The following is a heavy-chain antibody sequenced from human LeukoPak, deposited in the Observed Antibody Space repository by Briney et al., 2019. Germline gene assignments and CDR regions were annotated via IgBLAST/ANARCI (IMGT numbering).Heavy chain of an antibody. J-gene: IGHJ3*02. CDR3: ARDYYGSGSYFPEAFDI. CDR2: VYYSGNT. CDR1: GGSISSSSYY. Sequence: ASETLSLTCTVSGGSISSSSYYWGWIRQPPGKGLEWVGSVYYSGNTYYYPSLKSRVTISIDTSKNQFSLKLSSVTAADTAVYYCARDYYGSGSYFPEAFDIWGQGTMVTVSS. D-gene: IGHD3-10*01. V-gene: IGHV4-39*02.